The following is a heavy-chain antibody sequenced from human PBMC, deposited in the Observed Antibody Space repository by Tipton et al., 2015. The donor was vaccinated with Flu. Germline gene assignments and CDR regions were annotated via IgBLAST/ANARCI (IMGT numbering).Heavy chain of an antibody. Sequence: LRLSCTVSGGSISSSSYYWGWIRQPPGKGLEWIGTIYYSGSTYYNPSLKSRVTISVDTSKNQFSLKLSSVTAADTAVYYCAGRYYDFWSGSYGMDVWGQGTTVTVSS. CDR2: IYYSGST. CDR1: GGSISSSSYY. D-gene: IGHD3-3*01. J-gene: IGHJ6*02. CDR3: AGRYYDFWSGSYGMDV. V-gene: IGHV4-39*01.